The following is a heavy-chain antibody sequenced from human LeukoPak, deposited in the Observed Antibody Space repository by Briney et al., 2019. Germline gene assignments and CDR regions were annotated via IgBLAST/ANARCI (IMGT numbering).Heavy chain of an antibody. CDR3: ARRRSSGWYDY. D-gene: IGHD6-19*01. CDR2: IYYSGIT. J-gene: IGHJ4*02. V-gene: IGHV4-59*08. Sequence: CIGYIYYSGITNYNPSLKSRVTISVDTSKNQFSLKLSSVTAADTAVYYCARRRSSGWYDYWGQGTLVTVSS.